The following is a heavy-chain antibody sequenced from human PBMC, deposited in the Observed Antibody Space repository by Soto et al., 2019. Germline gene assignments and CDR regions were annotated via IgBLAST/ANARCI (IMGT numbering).Heavy chain of an antibody. J-gene: IGHJ4*02. CDR1: GFTFSSFA. CDR2: ISGSGGST. CDR3: AKDRKSGSGWYWDY. Sequence: EVQLLESGGGLVQPGGSLRLSCAASGFTFSSFAMSWVRQAPGNGLEWVSGISGSGGSTYYADSVEGRFTISRDNSKNTLYLQMNSLRGEDTAVYYCAKDRKSGSGWYWDYWGQGTLVTVSS. D-gene: IGHD6-19*01. V-gene: IGHV3-23*01.